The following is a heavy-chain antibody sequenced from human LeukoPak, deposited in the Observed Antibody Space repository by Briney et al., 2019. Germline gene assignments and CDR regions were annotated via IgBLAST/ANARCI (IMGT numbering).Heavy chain of an antibody. CDR1: GGSFSGYY. CDR2: IYYSGST. Sequence: SETLSLTCAVYGGSFSGYYWSWIRQPPGKGLEWIGYIYYSGSTNYNPSLKSRVTISVDTSKNQFSLKLSSVTAADTAVYYCARDGVPTITMVRGVINWFDPWGQGTLVTVSS. D-gene: IGHD3-10*01. J-gene: IGHJ5*02. CDR3: ARDGVPTITMVRGVINWFDP. V-gene: IGHV4-59*12.